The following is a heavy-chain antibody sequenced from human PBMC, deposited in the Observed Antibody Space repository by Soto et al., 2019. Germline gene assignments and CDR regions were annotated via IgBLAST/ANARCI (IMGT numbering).Heavy chain of an antibody. V-gene: IGHV4-59*08. CDR1: GGSISSYY. D-gene: IGHD3-22*01. CDR2: IYYSGST. J-gene: IGHJ4*02. CDR3: ARYYYDSSGYYSHFDY. Sequence: QVQLQESGPGLVKPSETLSLTCTVSGGSISSYYWSWIRQPPGKGLEWIGYIYYSGSTNYNPSLKSRVTISVDTSKNQFSLKLSSVTAADTAVYYCARYYYDSSGYYSHFDYWGQGTLVTVSS.